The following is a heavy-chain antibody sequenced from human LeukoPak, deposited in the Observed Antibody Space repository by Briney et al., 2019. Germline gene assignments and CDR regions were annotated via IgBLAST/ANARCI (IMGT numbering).Heavy chain of an antibody. Sequence: PSETLSLTCAVYGGSFSGHYWSWIRQPPGKGLEWIGEINHSGSTNYNPSLKSRVTISVDTSKNQFSLKLSSVTAADTAVYYCASILRYSGHYYYMDVWGKGTTVTVSS. D-gene: IGHD1-1*01. CDR1: GGSFSGHY. V-gene: IGHV4-34*01. CDR2: INHSGST. J-gene: IGHJ6*03. CDR3: ASILRYSGHYYYMDV.